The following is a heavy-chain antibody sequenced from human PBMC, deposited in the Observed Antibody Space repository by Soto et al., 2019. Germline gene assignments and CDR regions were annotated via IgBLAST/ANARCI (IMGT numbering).Heavy chain of an antibody. Sequence: QVQLVESGGGVVQPGTSLRLSCAPSGFTFSRYGMHWVRQAPGKGLEWVAVIWYDGSKRYYADSVKGRFTISRDNSKNTLCLQMNSLRAEDSAVYYGARDPGVTNYYFDYWGQGTLVTVSS. CDR2: IWYDGSKR. V-gene: IGHV3-33*01. J-gene: IGHJ4*02. CDR3: ARDPGVTNYYFDY. D-gene: IGHD3-3*01. CDR1: GFTFSRYG.